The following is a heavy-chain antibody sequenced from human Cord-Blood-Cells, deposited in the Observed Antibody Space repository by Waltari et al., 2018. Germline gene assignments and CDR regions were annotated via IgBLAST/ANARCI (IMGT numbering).Heavy chain of an antibody. J-gene: IGHJ3*02. D-gene: IGHD7-27*01. CDR3: ARHRTGDDAFDI. CDR2: IYYRGST. Sequence: QLQLQESGPGLVKPSETLSLTCTVPGGSISSSSYYWGWIRQPPGKGLEWIGSIYYRGSTYYIPSLRSRVTIAVDTSKNQFSLKLSSVTAAETAVYYGARHRTGDDAFDIWGQGTMVVVSS. CDR1: GGSISSSSYY. V-gene: IGHV4-39*01.